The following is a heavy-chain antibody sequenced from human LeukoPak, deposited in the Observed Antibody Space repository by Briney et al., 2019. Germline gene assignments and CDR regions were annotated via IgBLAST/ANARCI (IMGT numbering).Heavy chain of an antibody. CDR3: ARICSSTSCSHAFDI. Sequence: GGSLRLSCAASGFTFSSYAMSWVRQAPGKGLEWVSAISGSGGSTYYADSVKGRFTISRDNSKNTLYLQMNSLRAEDTAVYYCARICSSTSCSHAFDIWGQGTMVTVSS. CDR1: GFTFSSYA. D-gene: IGHD2-2*01. CDR2: ISGSGGST. V-gene: IGHV3-23*01. J-gene: IGHJ3*02.